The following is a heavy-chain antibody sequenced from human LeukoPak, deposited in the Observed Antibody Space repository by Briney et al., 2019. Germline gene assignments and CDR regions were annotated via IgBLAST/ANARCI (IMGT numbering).Heavy chain of an antibody. Sequence: SETLSLTCTVSGDSISCYYWSWIRQPPGKGLEWIGYIYYSGSTNYNPSLKSRVTISVDTSKNQFSLKLSSVTAADTAVYYCARLGDYVWGSYRGGFDYWGQGTLVTVSS. CDR2: IYYSGST. CDR3: ARLGDYVWGSYRGGFDY. D-gene: IGHD3-16*02. J-gene: IGHJ4*02. V-gene: IGHV4-59*08. CDR1: GDSISCYY.